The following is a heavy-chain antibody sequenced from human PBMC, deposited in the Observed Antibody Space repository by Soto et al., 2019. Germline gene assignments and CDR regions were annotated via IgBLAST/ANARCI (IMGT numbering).Heavy chain of an antibody. CDR2: ISGSGGGT. J-gene: IGHJ4*02. V-gene: IGHV3-23*01. D-gene: IGHD2-15*01. CDR1: GFTFSSDA. Sequence: PGGSLRLSCAASGFTFSSDAMSWVRQAPGKGLEWVSLISGSGGGTYYADSVKGRFTISRDNSKNTLYLQMNSLRAEDTAVFYCAKHLSNGSPDYWGQGTLVTVSS. CDR3: AKHLSNGSPDY.